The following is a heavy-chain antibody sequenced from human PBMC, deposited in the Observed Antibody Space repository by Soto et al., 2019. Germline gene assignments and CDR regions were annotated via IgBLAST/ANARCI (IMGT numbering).Heavy chain of an antibody. D-gene: IGHD2-21*01. Sequence: QVQLVESGGGVVQPGRSLRLSCAASGFTISSYAMHWVRQAPGKGLEWVAVISYDGSNKYYADSVKGRFTISRDNSKNTLYLQMNSLRAEDTAVYYCAREHLDDSRVDVVPWFGPWGQGTLVTVS. CDR2: ISYDGSNK. CDR3: AREHLDDSRVDVVPWFGP. V-gene: IGHV3-30-3*01. J-gene: IGHJ5*02. CDR1: GFTISSYA.